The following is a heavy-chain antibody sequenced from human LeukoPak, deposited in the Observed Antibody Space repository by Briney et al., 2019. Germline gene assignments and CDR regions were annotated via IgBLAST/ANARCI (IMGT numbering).Heavy chain of an antibody. Sequence: GESLKISCKGSGYSFTSYWIGWVRQMPGKGLEWMGIIYPSDSDTRYSPSFQGQVIISADKSISTAYLQWSSLKASDTAMYYCARRERYCSSISCYGVDYWGQGTLVTVSS. CDR2: IYPSDSDT. CDR1: GYSFTSYW. D-gene: IGHD2-2*01. V-gene: IGHV5-51*01. J-gene: IGHJ4*02. CDR3: ARRERYCSSISCYGVDY.